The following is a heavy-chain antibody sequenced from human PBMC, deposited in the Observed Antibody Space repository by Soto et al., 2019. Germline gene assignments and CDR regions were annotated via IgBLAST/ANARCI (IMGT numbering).Heavy chain of an antibody. J-gene: IGHJ3*02. Sequence: WAGTGLRFIVFLSHCVRHAPGKGLVWVSRMFTDVSTTYYADSVKGRFTISRDNAKSTLYLQMNSLRDEDTAVYYCARDRAWEGAFDIWGQGKMVTVSS. D-gene: IGHD1-26*01. CDR2: MFTDVSTT. V-gene: IGHV3-74*01. CDR3: ARDRAWEGAFDI. CDR1: GLRFIVFL.